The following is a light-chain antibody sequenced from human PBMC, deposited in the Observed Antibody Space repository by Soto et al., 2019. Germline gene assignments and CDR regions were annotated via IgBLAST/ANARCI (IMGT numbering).Light chain of an antibody. CDR1: QSVDTTF. Sequence: EIVLTQSPGSLSLSPGQRATLSCRASQSVDTTFFAWYQKKPGQALRLLIYGAPKRATGIPDRFSGSGSGTDFTLIISRLEPEDFAVYYCQQYMSSVTFGQGTKVEIK. CDR3: QQYMSSVT. V-gene: IGKV3-20*01. J-gene: IGKJ1*01. CDR2: GAP.